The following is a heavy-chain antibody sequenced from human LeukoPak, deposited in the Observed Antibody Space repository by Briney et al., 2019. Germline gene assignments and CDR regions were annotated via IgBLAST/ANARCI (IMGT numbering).Heavy chain of an antibody. Sequence: GGSLRLSCAASGFTFSSYAMSWVRQAPGKGLEWVSGISWNSGSIGHADSVKGRFTISRDNAKNSLYLQMNSLRAEDTALYYCAKDRSIAAAGILDYWGQGTLVTVSS. CDR1: GFTFSSYA. J-gene: IGHJ4*02. D-gene: IGHD6-13*01. CDR3: AKDRSIAAAGILDY. CDR2: ISWNSGSI. V-gene: IGHV3-9*01.